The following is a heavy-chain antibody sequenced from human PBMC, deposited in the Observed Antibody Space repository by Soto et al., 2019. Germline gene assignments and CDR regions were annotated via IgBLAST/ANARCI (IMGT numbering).Heavy chain of an antibody. V-gene: IGHV3-30*18. CDR1: GFTFSSYG. Sequence: WGSLRLSCAASGFTFSSYGMRWFRQSPGKGLEWVAIISYDGNKKYYADSVKGRFTISRDNSKNTLYLQMNSLRAEDTAIYFCAKDTGDCSRTNCNPGNNWFGPWGQGALVTVSS. J-gene: IGHJ5*02. CDR2: ISYDGNKK. CDR3: AKDTGDCSRTNCNPGNNWFGP. D-gene: IGHD2-2*01.